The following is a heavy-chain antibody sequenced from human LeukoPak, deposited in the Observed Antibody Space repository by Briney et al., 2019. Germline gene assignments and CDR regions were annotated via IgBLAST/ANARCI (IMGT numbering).Heavy chain of an antibody. D-gene: IGHD6-19*01. CDR1: GGTFSSYA. CDR2: IIPIFGTT. J-gene: IGHJ6*03. CDR3: ARVGIAVAARYYYMDV. V-gene: IGHV1-69*06. Sequence: ASVKVSCKTSGGTFSSYAITWVRQTPGQGLEWMGGIIPIFGTTNYAQKFQGRVTITADKSTSTAYMELSSLRSEDTAVYYCARVGIAVAARYYYMDVWGKGTTVTVSS.